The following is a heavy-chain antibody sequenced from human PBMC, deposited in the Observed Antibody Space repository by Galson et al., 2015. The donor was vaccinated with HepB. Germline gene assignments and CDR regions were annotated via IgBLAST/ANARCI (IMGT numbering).Heavy chain of an antibody. CDR2: ISYDGSNK. CDR3: AKDKGLGSYAAFDI. Sequence: SLRLSCAASGFTFSTYGMHWVRQAPGKGLEWVAVISYDGSNKYYADSVKGRFTISRDNSKNTLYLQMNSLRAEDTAVYYCAKDKGLGSYAAFDIWGQGTMVTVSS. J-gene: IGHJ3*02. CDR1: GFTFSTYG. D-gene: IGHD3-16*01. V-gene: IGHV3-30*18.